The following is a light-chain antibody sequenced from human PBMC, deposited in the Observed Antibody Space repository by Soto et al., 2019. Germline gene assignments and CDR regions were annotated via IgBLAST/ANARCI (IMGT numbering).Light chain of an antibody. Sequence: QAVVTQEPSLTVSPGGTVTLTCGSSTGAVTSGHYPYWFQQKPGQAPRTLIYNTTNRQFWTPARFSGSLLGGKAALTLSCAQPEDEAEYYCLITYSGARVFGGGTKLTVL. J-gene: IGLJ3*02. V-gene: IGLV7-46*01. CDR3: LITYSGARV. CDR2: NTT. CDR1: TGAVTSGHY.